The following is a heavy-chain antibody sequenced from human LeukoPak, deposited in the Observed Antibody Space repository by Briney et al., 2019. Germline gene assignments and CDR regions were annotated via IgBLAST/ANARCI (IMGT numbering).Heavy chain of an antibody. CDR1: GFTFDEYA. CDR2: IGWNSGSI. CDR3: VKDINPRKQWLEGWFDP. Sequence: GGSLRLSCAASGFTFDEYAMHWVRRARGKGLEWVSGIGWNSGSIGYADSVKGRFTISRDNAKNSLYLQMNSLRAEDTALYYCVKDINPRKQWLEGWFDPWGQGTLVTVSS. D-gene: IGHD6-19*01. V-gene: IGHV3-9*01. J-gene: IGHJ5*02.